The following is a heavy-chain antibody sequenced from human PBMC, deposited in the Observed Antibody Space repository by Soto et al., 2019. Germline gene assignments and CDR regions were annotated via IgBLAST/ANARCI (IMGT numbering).Heavy chain of an antibody. CDR3: AKGRGYYSGYDFSVAGY. CDR2: ISGSGGST. J-gene: IGHJ4*02. CDR1: GFTFSSYA. Sequence: EVQLLESGGGLVQPGGSLRLSCAASGFTFSSYAMSWVRQAPGKGLEWVSAISGSGGSTYYADSVKGRFTISRDNSKNTLYLQMNSLRAEDTAVYYCAKGRGYYSGYDFSVAGYWGQGTLVTVSS. V-gene: IGHV3-23*01. D-gene: IGHD5-12*01.